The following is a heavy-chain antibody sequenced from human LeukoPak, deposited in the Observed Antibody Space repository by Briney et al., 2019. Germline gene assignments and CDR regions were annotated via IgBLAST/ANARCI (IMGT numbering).Heavy chain of an antibody. V-gene: IGHV1-69*13. D-gene: IGHD1-26*01. CDR1: GGTFSSYA. Sequence: ASVKVSCKASGGTFSSYAISWVRQAPGQGLEWMGGIIPIFGTANYAQKFQGRVTITADESTSTAYMELSSLRSGDTAVYYCARRATHDAFNIWGQGTMVTVSS. CDR2: IIPIFGTA. J-gene: IGHJ3*02. CDR3: ARRATHDAFNI.